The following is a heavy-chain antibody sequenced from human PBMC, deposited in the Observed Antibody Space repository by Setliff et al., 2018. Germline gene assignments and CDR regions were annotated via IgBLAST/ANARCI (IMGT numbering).Heavy chain of an antibody. CDR3: AREKADYSDSGGYHGGFYFDS. CDR1: GFSFSNYA. CDR2: FSSRNDYI. J-gene: IGHJ4*02. V-gene: IGHV3-21*04. Sequence: GGSLRLSCEASGFSFSNYAMNWVRQAPGKGLEWVASFSSRNDYIYHADSVKGRFTISRDNAKTSLSLQMDSLRVEDTAVYYCAREKADYSDSGGYHGGFYFDSWGQGALVTVSS. D-gene: IGHD3-22*01.